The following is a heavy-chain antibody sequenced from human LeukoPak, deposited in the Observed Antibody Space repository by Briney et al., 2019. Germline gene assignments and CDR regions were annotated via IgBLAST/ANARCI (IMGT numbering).Heavy chain of an antibody. V-gene: IGHV3-7*01. Sequence: PGGSLRLSCAASGFSFSDFWMSWVRQAPGKGLEWVANIDQDGYEKYYVDSVKGRFTISRDNAKNSLYLQMNSLRAEETAVYYCARDGHGYSTYWGQGTLVTVSS. D-gene: IGHD1-26*01. CDR2: IDQDGYEK. CDR3: ARDGHGYSTY. J-gene: IGHJ4*02. CDR1: GFSFSDFW.